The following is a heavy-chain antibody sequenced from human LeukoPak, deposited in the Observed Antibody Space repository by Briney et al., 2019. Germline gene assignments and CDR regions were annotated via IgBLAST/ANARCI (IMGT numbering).Heavy chain of an antibody. V-gene: IGHV1-69*13. D-gene: IGHD4-23*01. CDR2: IIPIFGTA. J-gene: IGHJ3*02. Sequence: ASVKVSCKASGYTFTSYGISWVRQAPGQGLEWMGGIIPIFGTANYAQKFQGRVTITADESTSTAYMELSSLRSEDTAVYYCARDRTVVTPDDAFDIWGQGTMVTVSS. CDR3: ARDRTVVTPDDAFDI. CDR1: GYTFTSYG.